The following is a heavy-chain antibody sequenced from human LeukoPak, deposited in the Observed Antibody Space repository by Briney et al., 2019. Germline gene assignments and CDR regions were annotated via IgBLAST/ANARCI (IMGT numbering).Heavy chain of an antibody. D-gene: IGHD1-26*01. V-gene: IGHV4-38-2*02. CDR2: VYHNGET. CDR1: GYSITSNYY. Sequence: PSETLSVTCTVSGYSITSNYYWAWIRQSPGTGLEWIGSVYHNGETYYNPSLKSRVIISVDTSKNEFSLRLTSVTAADTAVYYCVTPRSWELSDMAVWGKGTTVIVSS. J-gene: IGHJ6*03. CDR3: VTPRSWELSDMAV.